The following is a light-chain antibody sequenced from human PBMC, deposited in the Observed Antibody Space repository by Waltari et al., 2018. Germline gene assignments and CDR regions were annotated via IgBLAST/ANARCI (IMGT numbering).Light chain of an antibody. CDR1: SSDVGGYKY. J-gene: IGLJ2*01. V-gene: IGLV2-14*01. Sequence: QSALTQPASVSGSPGQSITISCTATSSDVGGYKYVSRYQQYPGKAPKLMISDVNHRPSGVSDRFSGSKSGNTASLTISGLQAEDEADYYCSSYTSGSTLVIFGGGTKLTVL. CDR2: DVN. CDR3: SSYTSGSTLVI.